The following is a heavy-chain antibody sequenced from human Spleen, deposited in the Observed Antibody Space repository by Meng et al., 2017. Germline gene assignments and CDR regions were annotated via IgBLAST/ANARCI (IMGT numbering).Heavy chain of an antibody. D-gene: IGHD3-10*01. J-gene: IGHJ6*02. CDR1: GFSLSTSGMG. V-gene: IGHV2-70*20. CDR3: ARSQMVRNYYYGMAV. Sequence: SGPTLVKPTQTFTLSCSFSGFSLSTSGMGGNGVRQPSGKGLEWVAVIDWDDEKYYSTSLKTRLTISKDTYKNEVVPAMTNMDPVDTATYYCARSQMVRNYYYGMAVWGQGPTVTVSS. CDR2: IDWDDEK.